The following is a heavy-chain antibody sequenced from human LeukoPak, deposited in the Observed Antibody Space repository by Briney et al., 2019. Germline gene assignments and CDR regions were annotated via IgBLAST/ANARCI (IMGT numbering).Heavy chain of an antibody. CDR1: GFTFSSYA. V-gene: IGHV3-30*04. J-gene: IGHJ6*02. CDR2: ISYDGSNK. D-gene: IGHD2-15*01. CDR3: ARDLLGVSYGMDV. Sequence: GGSLRLPCAASGFTFSSYAMHWVRQAPGKGLEWVAVISYDGSNKYYADSVEGRLTISRDNSKNTLYLQMNSLRAEDTAVYYCARDLLGVSYGMDVWGQGTTVTVSS.